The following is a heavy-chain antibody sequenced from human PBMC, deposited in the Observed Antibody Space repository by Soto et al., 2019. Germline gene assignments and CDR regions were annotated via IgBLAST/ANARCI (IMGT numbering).Heavy chain of an antibody. CDR3: ARVVNPRYFSSTSRQGGLTFDY. D-gene: IGHD2-2*01. CDR1: GGSISSGGYY. J-gene: IGHJ4*02. V-gene: IGHV4-31*03. Sequence: PSETLSLTCTVSGGSISSGGYYWSWIRQHPGKGLEWIGYIYYSGSTYYNPSLKSRVTISVDTSKNQFSLKLSSVTAADTAVYYWARVVNPRYFSSTSRQGGLTFDYWGQGTLVTVSS. CDR2: IYYSGST.